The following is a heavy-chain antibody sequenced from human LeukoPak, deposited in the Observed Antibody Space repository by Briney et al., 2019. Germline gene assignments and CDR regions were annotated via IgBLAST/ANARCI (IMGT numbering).Heavy chain of an antibody. CDR1: GYTFTDCY. V-gene: IGHV1-2*02. CDR2: INPNSGGT. Sequence: ASVKVSCKASGYTFTDCYVHWVRQAPGQGLEWMGWINPNSGGTEYAQKFQGRVTMTRDTSISTAYMDLSWLGSDDTAMYYCARDHCTRNSCYEDLYYGMDVWGQGTTVTVSS. CDR3: ARDHCTRNSCYEDLYYGMDV. J-gene: IGHJ6*02. D-gene: IGHD2-2*01.